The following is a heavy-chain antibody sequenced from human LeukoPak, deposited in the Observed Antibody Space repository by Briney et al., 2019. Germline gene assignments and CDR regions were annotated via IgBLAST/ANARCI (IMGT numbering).Heavy chain of an antibody. CDR1: GFTFSSYS. J-gene: IGHJ5*02. Sequence: GGSLGLSCAASGFTFSSYSMNWVRQAPGKGLEWVSYISSSSSTIYYADSVKGRFTISRDNAKNSLYLQMNSLRAEDTAVYYCARAPEGSGSYYPSEYNWFDPWGQGTLVTVSS. CDR3: ARAPEGSGSYYPSEYNWFDP. D-gene: IGHD3-10*01. CDR2: ISSSSSTI. V-gene: IGHV3-48*04.